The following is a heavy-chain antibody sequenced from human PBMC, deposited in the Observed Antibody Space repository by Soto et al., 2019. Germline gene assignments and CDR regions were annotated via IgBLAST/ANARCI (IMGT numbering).Heavy chain of an antibody. Sequence: GGSLRLSCAASGFTFSSHAMSWVRQAPGKGLECVSGISGSGGTTFYADSVKGRFTISRDNSKKTLFLQMSSLRADDTAIYFCARTPYDFWSSGQYFFDHWGEGTMVTVSS. CDR3: ARTPYDFWSSGQYFFDH. J-gene: IGHJ4*02. CDR1: GFTFSSHA. CDR2: ISGSGGTT. D-gene: IGHD3-3*01. V-gene: IGHV3-23*01.